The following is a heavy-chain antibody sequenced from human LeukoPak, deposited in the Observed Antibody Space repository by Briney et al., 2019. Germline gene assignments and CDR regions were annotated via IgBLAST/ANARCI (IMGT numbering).Heavy chain of an antibody. CDR2: IYYSGST. Sequence: SETLSLTCTVSGDSISTYYWSWIRQPPGKGLEWIGYIYYSGSTNYNPFLKSRVTISVDTSKNQFSLKLSSVTTADTAVYYCARGYAFFDYWGQGTLVTVSS. V-gene: IGHV4-59*01. D-gene: IGHD3-16*01. J-gene: IGHJ4*02. CDR1: GDSISTYY. CDR3: ARGYAFFDY.